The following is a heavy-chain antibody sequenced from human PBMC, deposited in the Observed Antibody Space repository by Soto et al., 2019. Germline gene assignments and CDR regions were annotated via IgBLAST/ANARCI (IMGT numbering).Heavy chain of an antibody. CDR2: IYSGGST. D-gene: IGHD3-16*01. Sequence: GGSLSLSCAASGFTVSSNYMSWVRQAPGKGLEWVSVIYSGGSTYYADSVKGRCTIARDNSKNTLYLQMNGLRAEDTAVYYCARAYLRFPPDYWGQGTLVTVSS. CDR1: GFTVSSNY. CDR3: ARAYLRFPPDY. J-gene: IGHJ4*02. V-gene: IGHV3-53*01.